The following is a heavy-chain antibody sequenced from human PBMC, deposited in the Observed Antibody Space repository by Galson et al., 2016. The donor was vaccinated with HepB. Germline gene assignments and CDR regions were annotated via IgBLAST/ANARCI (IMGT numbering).Heavy chain of an antibody. V-gene: IGHV3-11*06. Sequence: SLRLSCAAFGFSFSDYYMNCVRQAPGKGLEWVSYISDNNTYANYADSVKGRFTNSRDNAKNSLYLQMNSLRAEDRAVYYCARDLGLHQGPIGLPPGTLLQEHLWG. D-gene: IGHD3-16*01. CDR1: GFSFSDYY. CDR2: ISDNNTYA. CDR3: ARDLGLHQGPIGLPPGTLLQEHL. J-gene: IGHJ6*01.